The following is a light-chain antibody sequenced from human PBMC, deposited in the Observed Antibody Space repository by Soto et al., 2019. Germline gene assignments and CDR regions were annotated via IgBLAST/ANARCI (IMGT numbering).Light chain of an antibody. CDR1: SSNIGTYS. CDR3: AAWDDSLNGVV. CDR2: TNN. V-gene: IGLV1-44*01. Sequence: QSVLTQPPSASGTPGQRVTISCSGSSSNIGTYSVNWYQQLPGAAPKLLIYTNNQRPSGVPDRFSGSKSGTSASLAISGLQSGDEDNYYCAAWDDSLNGVVFGGGTQLTVL. J-gene: IGLJ7*01.